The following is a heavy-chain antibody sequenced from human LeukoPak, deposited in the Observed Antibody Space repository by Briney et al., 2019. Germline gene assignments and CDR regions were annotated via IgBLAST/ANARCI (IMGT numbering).Heavy chain of an antibody. V-gene: IGHV4-39*07. CDR2: MYDSGSI. CDR3: ARTRVPGSYSPKGPFDY. J-gene: IGHJ4*02. D-gene: IGHD1-26*01. CDR1: GGSISSSNSY. Sequence: PSETLSLTCTVSGGSISSSNSYWVWLRQPPSKGLEWIGSMYDSGSIFYNPSLKSRVTISINTSKNQFSLKVNSVTAADTAVYYCARTRVPGSYSPKGPFDYWGQGTLVTVSS.